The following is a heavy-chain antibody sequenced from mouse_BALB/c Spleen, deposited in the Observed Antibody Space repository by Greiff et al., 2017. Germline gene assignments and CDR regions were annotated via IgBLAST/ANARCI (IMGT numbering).Heavy chain of an antibody. D-gene: IGHD1-2*01. J-gene: IGHJ2*01. CDR1: GFTFSSFG. Sequence: EVKLVESGGGLVQPGGSRKLSCAASGFTFSSFGMHWVRQAPEKGLEWVAYISSGSSTIYYADTVKGRFTISRDNPKNTLFLQMTSLRSEDTAMYYCTRVFITTATCDYWGQGTTLTVSS. CDR2: ISSGSSTI. V-gene: IGHV5-17*02. CDR3: TRVFITTATCDY.